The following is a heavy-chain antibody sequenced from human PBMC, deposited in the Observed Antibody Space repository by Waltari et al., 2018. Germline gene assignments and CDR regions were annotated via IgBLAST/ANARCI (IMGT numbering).Heavy chain of an antibody. D-gene: IGHD6-13*01. J-gene: IGHJ2*01. Sequence: VQLVESGGGLVQPGGSLRLSCAASGFTFSSYSMNWIRQPPGKGLEWIGEINHSGSTNYNPSLKSRVTISVDTSKNQFSLKLSSVTAADTAVYYCARFQEQLDDWYFDLWGRGTLVTVSS. V-gene: IGHV4-34*01. CDR1: GFTFSSYS. CDR3: ARFQEQLDDWYFDL. CDR2: INHSGST.